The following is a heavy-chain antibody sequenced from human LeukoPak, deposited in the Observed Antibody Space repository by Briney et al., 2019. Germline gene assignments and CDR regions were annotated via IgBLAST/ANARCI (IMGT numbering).Heavy chain of an antibody. Sequence: PGGSLRLSCAASGFTFSGYAMTWVRQAPGKGLEWGATISSTGGSTYYADSMKRRFSISRDNSSNTLFVQMFSLRADDTAVYYCAKVPDGSPRGYWYFDLWGRGTLVTVSS. V-gene: IGHV3-23*01. CDR2: ISSTGGST. D-gene: IGHD5-24*01. CDR1: GFTFSGYA. J-gene: IGHJ2*01. CDR3: AKVPDGSPRGYWYFDL.